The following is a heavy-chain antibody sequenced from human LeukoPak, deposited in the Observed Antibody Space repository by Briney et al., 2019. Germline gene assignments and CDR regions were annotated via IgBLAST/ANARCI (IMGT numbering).Heavy chain of an antibody. D-gene: IGHD4-23*01. J-gene: IGHJ5*02. CDR1: GGSISSGSYY. V-gene: IGHV4-61*02. Sequence: SETLSLTCTVSGGSISSGSYYWSWIRQPAGKGVEWIGRIYTSGSTNYNPSLKSRVTISVDTSKNQFSLKLSSVTAADTAVYYCARGMVVTPRSHWFDPWGQGTLVTVSS. CDR2: IYTSGST. CDR3: ARGMVVTPRSHWFDP.